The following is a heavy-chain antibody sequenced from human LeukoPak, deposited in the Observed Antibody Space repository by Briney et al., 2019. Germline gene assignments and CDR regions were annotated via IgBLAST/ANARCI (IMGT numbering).Heavy chain of an antibody. CDR1: GYSFTNYW. D-gene: IGHD5-12*01. J-gene: IGHJ4*02. V-gene: IGHV5-51*01. CDR3: ARLETSGYAYAPFDY. Sequence: GESLKISCRGSGYSFTNYWIGWVRQMPGKGLEWMGIIYPGDSDTRYRPSFQGQVTISADKSISTAYLQWSSLKASDTAMYYCARLETSGYAYAPFDYWGQGTLVTVSS. CDR2: IYPGDSDT.